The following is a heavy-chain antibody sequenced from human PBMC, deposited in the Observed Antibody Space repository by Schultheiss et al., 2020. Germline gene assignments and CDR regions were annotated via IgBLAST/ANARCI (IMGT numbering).Heavy chain of an antibody. CDR1: GGSFSGYY. D-gene: IGHD4-23*01. Sequence: SETLSLTCAVYGGSFSGYYWGWIRQPPGKGLEWIGYIYYSGSTYYNPSLKSRVTISVDTSKNQFSLKLSSVTAADTAVYYCARIGGTHDAFDIWGQGTMVTVSS. CDR2: IYYSGST. CDR3: ARIGGTHDAFDI. J-gene: IGHJ3*02. V-gene: IGHV4-59*01.